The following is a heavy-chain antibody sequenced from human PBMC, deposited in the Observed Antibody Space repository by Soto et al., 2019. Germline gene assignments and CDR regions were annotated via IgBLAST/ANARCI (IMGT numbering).Heavy chain of an antibody. CDR1: GFSVSRDY. CDR3: ARGDDALDV. Sequence: VQLVETGGDLIQPGGSLRLSCAASGFSVSRDYLTWVRQAPGKGLEWVSVIYSGGRTYYAESVKGRYTISRDSSKNTLYLPMNSPRAEDTAVYFGARGDDALDVWVQGTTVTVSS. CDR2: IYSGGRT. J-gene: IGHJ6*01. V-gene: IGHV3-53*02.